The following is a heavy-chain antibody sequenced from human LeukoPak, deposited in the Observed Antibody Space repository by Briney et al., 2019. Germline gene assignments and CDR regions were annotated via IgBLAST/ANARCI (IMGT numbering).Heavy chain of an antibody. D-gene: IGHD2-15*01. V-gene: IGHV4-34*01. CDR3: ARGRSLTYCSGGICPHYYFDY. CDR1: GGSFSGYY. Sequence: SETLSLTCAVYGGSFSGYYWSWIRQPPGKGLEWIGEINHSGSTNYNPSLKSRVTISVDTSKNQFSLKLSSVTAADTAVYYCARGRSLTYCSGGICPHYYFDYWGQGTLVTVSS. CDR2: INHSGST. J-gene: IGHJ4*02.